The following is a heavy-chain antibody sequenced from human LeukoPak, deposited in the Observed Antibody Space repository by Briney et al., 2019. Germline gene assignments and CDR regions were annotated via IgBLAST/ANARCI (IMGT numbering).Heavy chain of an antibody. CDR2: INHSGST. V-gene: IGHV4-34*01. Sequence: SETLSLTCAVYGGSFSGYYWSWIRQPPGKGLEWIGEINHSGSTNYNPSLKSRVTISVDTSKNQFSLKLSSVTAADTAVYYCARPPTVQYSSSSLGWYFDLWGRGTLVTVPS. J-gene: IGHJ2*01. CDR3: ARPPTVQYSSSSLGWYFDL. CDR1: GGSFSGYY. D-gene: IGHD6-6*01.